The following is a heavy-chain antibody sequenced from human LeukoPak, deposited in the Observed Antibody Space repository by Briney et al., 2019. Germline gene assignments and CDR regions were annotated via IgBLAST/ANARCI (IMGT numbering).Heavy chain of an antibody. D-gene: IGHD3-22*01. CDR3: ARQGSGYPYYYYYYMDV. J-gene: IGHJ6*03. CDR1: GGSISSSSYY. CDR2: IYYSGST. Sequence: SETLSLTCTVSGGSISSSSYYWGWFRQPPGKGLEWIGSIYYSGSTYYNPSLKSRVTISVDTSKNQFSLKLSSVTAADTAVYYCARQGSGYPYYYYYYMDVWGKGTTVTVSS. V-gene: IGHV4-39*01.